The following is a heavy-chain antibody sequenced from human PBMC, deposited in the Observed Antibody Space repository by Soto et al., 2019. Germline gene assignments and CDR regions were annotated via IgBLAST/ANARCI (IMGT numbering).Heavy chain of an antibody. V-gene: IGHV4-31*03. CDR3: ARVKEWRGDYGYYYGMDV. D-gene: IGHD4-17*01. CDR1: GGSISSGGYY. Sequence: SETLSLTCTVSGGSISSGGYYWSWIRQHPGKGLEWIGYIYYSGSTYYNPSLKSRVTITVDTSKNQFSLKRSSVADEDTAEYYCARVKEWRGDYGYYYGMDVWGQGTTVTVSS. J-gene: IGHJ6*02. CDR2: IYYSGST.